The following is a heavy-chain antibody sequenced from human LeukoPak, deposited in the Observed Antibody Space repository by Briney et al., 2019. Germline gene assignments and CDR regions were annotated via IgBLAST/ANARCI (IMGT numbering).Heavy chain of an antibody. CDR2: ISSSSSYI. J-gene: IGHJ3*02. V-gene: IGHV3-21*01. CDR1: GFTFSSYS. CDR3: ARVRRDEGSSSGAAFDI. Sequence: GGSLRLSCAASGFTFSSYSMNWVRQAPGKGLEWVSSISSSSSYIYYADSVKGRFTISRDNAKNSLYLQMNSLRAEDTAVYYCARVRRDEGSSSGAAFDIWGQGTMVTVSS. D-gene: IGHD6-6*01.